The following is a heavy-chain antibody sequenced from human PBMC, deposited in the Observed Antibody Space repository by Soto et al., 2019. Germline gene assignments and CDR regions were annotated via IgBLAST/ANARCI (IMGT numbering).Heavy chain of an antibody. CDR1: GGSISSYY. J-gene: IGHJ4*02. V-gene: IGHV4-59*01. CDR2: IYYSGST. Sequence: SETLSLTCTVSGGSISSYYWSWIRQPPGKGLEWIGYIYYSGSTNYNPSLKSRVTISVDTSKNQFSLKLSSVTAADTAVYYCARVTDTIGALGYWGQGTLVTVSS. D-gene: IGHD3-16*01. CDR3: ARVTDTIGALGY.